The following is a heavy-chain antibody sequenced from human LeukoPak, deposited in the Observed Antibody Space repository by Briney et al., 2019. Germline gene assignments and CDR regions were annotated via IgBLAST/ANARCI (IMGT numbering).Heavy chain of an antibody. CDR1: GGPFSGYY. Sequence: PSETLSLTCAVYGGPFSGYYWSWIRQPPGKGLEWIGEINHSGSTNYNPSLKSRVTISVDTSKNQFSLKLSSVTAADTAVYYCARGRDIVVVPAAISVDYWGQGTLVTVSS. CDR3: ARGRDIVVVPAAISVDY. D-gene: IGHD2-2*02. CDR2: INHSGST. J-gene: IGHJ4*02. V-gene: IGHV4-34*01.